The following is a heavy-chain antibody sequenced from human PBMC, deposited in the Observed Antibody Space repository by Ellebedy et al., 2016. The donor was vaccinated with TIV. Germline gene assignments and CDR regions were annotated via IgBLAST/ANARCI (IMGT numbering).Heavy chain of an antibody. J-gene: IGHJ3*02. D-gene: IGHD6-13*01. CDR3: AAAAGAGDDAFDI. V-gene: IGHV3-48*01. CDR1: GFTFIIYS. Sequence: GESLKISXAASGFTFIIYSLNWVRQAPGKGLEWVSYISSSSRTIYYADSVKGRFTISRDNAKNSLCLQMNSLRAEDTAVYYCAAAAGAGDDAFDIWGQGTMVTVSS. CDR2: ISSSSRTI.